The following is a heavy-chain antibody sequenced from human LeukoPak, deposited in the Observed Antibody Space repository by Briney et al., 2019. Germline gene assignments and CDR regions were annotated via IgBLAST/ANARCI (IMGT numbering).Heavy chain of an antibody. Sequence: PGGSLRLSCAASGFTFSTYVMHWVRQAPGKGLEWVAVIWYDGRTQFYAESVKGRFAVSRDNSKNTLYLQMNSLRAEDTAVYHCARGEYYHESSGYPNYCGQGTLVTVSS. D-gene: IGHD3-22*01. CDR2: IWYDGRTQ. V-gene: IGHV3-33*01. J-gene: IGHJ4*02. CDR1: GFTFSTYV. CDR3: ARGEYYHESSGYPNY.